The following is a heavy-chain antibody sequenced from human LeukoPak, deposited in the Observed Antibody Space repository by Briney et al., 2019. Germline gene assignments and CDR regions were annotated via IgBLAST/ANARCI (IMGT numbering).Heavy chain of an antibody. J-gene: IGHJ4*02. CDR2: IKKDGSEK. Sequence: GGSLRLSCTASGFTFSSYWMSWVRQAPGKGLEWVANIKKDGSEKYYVDSVKGRFTISRDNAKTSLYLQMNSLRLEDTAVYYCVRDWAPASMQAAPFDCWGQGTLVTVSS. CDR3: VRDWAPASMQAAPFDC. CDR1: GFTFSSYW. D-gene: IGHD2/OR15-2a*01. V-gene: IGHV3-7*01.